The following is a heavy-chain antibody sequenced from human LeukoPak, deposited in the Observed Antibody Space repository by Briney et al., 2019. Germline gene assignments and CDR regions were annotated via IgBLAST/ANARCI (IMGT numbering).Heavy chain of an antibody. CDR3: ARRRSGSYGTGYYFDY. Sequence: SETLSLTCAVYGGSCSGYYWSWIRQPPGKGLEWIGEINHSGSTNYNPSLKSRVTISVDTSKNQFSLKLSSVTAADTAVYYCARRRSGSYGTGYYFDYWGQGTLVTVSS. D-gene: IGHD1-26*01. V-gene: IGHV4-34*01. CDR1: GGSCSGYY. J-gene: IGHJ4*02. CDR2: INHSGST.